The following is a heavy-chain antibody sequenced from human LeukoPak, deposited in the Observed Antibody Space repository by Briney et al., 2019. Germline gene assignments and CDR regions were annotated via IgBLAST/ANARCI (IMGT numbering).Heavy chain of an antibody. CDR3: ARDYYDSSGDYAFDI. CDR2: IHYSGST. V-gene: IGHV4-59*01. CDR1: GGSISSYY. J-gene: IGHJ3*02. D-gene: IGHD3-22*01. Sequence: PSETLSLTCTVSGGSISSYYWSWIRQPPGKGLEWIGYIHYSGSTNYNPSLKSRVTISVDTSKNQFSLKLSSVTAADTAVYYCARDYYDSSGDYAFDIWGQGTMVTVSS.